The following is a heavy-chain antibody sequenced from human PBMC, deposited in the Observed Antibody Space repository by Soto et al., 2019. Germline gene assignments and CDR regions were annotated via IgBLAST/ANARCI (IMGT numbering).Heavy chain of an antibody. CDR3: ARTYYYDSSGYNYYYYYGTDV. Sequence: SQTLSLTCAISGDSVSSNSAAWNWIRQSPSRGLEWLGRTYYRSKWYNDYAVSVKSRITINPDTSKNQFSLQLNSVTPEDTAVYYCARTYYYDSSGYNYYYYYGTDVWGQGTTVTVSS. V-gene: IGHV6-1*01. CDR1: GDSVSSNSAA. D-gene: IGHD3-22*01. J-gene: IGHJ6*02. CDR2: TYYRSKWYN.